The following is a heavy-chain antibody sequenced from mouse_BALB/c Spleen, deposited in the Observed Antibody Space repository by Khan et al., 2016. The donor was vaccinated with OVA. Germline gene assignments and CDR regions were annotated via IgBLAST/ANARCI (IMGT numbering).Heavy chain of an antibody. V-gene: IGHV5-9-3*01. CDR1: GFTFSSYA. CDR2: ISSGGHYT. Sequence: EVELVESGGGLVKPGGSLKLSCSASGFTFSSYAMPWVRQTPEKRLELVATISSGGHYTSYPDRVKGRFTIPRDTARNTLYMQMSSLRSEDSAMPYCARGLVDYHAMDYWGQGTSVTVSS. CDR3: ARGLVDYHAMDY. J-gene: IGHJ4*01. D-gene: IGHD2-2*01.